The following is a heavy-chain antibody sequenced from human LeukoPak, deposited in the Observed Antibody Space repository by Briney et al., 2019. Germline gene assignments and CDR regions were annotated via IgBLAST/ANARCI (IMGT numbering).Heavy chain of an antibody. J-gene: IGHJ3*02. D-gene: IGHD1-1*01. CDR3: ASLKIRRIGNAFDI. CDR1: GFTFSSYE. Sequence: EGSLRLSCAASGFTFSSYEMNWVRQAPGKGLEWLSHISSSGSTKYYANSVKGRFTISRDNAKESLFLQMNSLRPEDTALYYCASLKIRRIGNAFDIWGQGTMVTVSS. V-gene: IGHV3-48*03. CDR2: ISSSGSTK.